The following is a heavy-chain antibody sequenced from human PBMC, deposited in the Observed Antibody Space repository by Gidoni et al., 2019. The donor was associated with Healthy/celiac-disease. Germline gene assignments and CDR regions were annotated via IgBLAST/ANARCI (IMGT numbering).Heavy chain of an antibody. CDR3: ARHEKGGSNVLYGMDV. D-gene: IGHD2-15*01. Sequence: HLQLQESGPGLLKPSATLSLTCTVSVGSISISIYYWGWIRQPPGKGLEWIGSIYYSGRTYYTPSLKSLVTISVDTSKNQFSLKLSSVTAADTAVYYCARHEKGGSNVLYGMDVWGQGTTVTVSS. J-gene: IGHJ6*02. CDR2: IYYSGRT. CDR1: VGSISISIYY. V-gene: IGHV4-39*01.